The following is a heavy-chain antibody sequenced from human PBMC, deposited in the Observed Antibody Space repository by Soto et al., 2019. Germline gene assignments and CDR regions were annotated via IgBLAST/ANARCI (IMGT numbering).Heavy chain of an antibody. CDR3: ARVQYSPPYYCYSGMDV. CDR2: ISAYNGNT. CDR1: GYTFTSYG. Sequence: QVQLVQSGAEVKKPGASVKVSCKASGYTFTSYGISWVRQAPGQGLEWMGWISAYNGNTNYAQKLQGRVTMTTDTATSTAYMGLRSLRSDDTAVYYCARVQYSPPYYCYSGMDVWGQGTTVTVSS. D-gene: IGHD5-18*01. V-gene: IGHV1-18*01. J-gene: IGHJ6*02.